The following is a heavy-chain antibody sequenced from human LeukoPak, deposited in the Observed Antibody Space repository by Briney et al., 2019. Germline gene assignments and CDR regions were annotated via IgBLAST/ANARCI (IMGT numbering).Heavy chain of an antibody. CDR1: GFTFSDYE. V-gene: IGHV3-48*01. Sequence: GGSLRLSCAASGFTFSDYEMNWVRQAPGKGLEWLSHISVSGTTIHYADSVKGRFTISRDNAKNSLYLQLNSLRAEDTAVYYCARWGRWTAQARYFEYWGQGTLVTVSS. CDR3: ARWGRWTAQARYFEY. J-gene: IGHJ4*02. D-gene: IGHD2-21*02. CDR2: ISVSGTTI.